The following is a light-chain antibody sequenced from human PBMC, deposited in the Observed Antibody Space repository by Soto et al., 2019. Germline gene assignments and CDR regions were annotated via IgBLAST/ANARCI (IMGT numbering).Light chain of an antibody. Sequence: QSALTQPRSVSGSPGQSVTISCTGTSSDVGAYNYVSWYQQHPGKAPKLMIYDVSKWPSGVPDRFSGSKSGYTASLTISGLQSEDGADYYCCSYAGTYTPVFGGGTKLTVL. CDR2: DVS. J-gene: IGLJ3*02. V-gene: IGLV2-11*01. CDR1: SSDVGAYNY. CDR3: CSYAGTYTPV.